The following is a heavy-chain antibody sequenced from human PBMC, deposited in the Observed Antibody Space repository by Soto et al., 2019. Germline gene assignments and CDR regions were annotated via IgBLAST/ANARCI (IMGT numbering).Heavy chain of an antibody. D-gene: IGHD3-22*01. Sequence: GSGPTLVNPPQTLTLTCTFSGFSLSTSGMCVSWIRQPPGKALEWLARIDWDDDKYYSTSLKTRLTISKDTSKNQVVLTMTNMDPVDTATYYCARTVYYYDSSGYNYYYGMDVWGQGTTVTVSS. V-gene: IGHV2-70*11. J-gene: IGHJ6*02. CDR1: GFSLSTSGMC. CDR2: IDWDDDK. CDR3: ARTVYYYDSSGYNYYYGMDV.